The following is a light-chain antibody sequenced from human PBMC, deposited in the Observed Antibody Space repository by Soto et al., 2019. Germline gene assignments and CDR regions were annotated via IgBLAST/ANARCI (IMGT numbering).Light chain of an antibody. V-gene: IGKV3D-20*02. J-gene: IGKJ1*01. CDR1: QSVIDNY. CDR3: QQRSNWPPWT. CDR2: GAS. Sequence: EIMLKQSPCTLSLSTGERATLSCRAIQSVIDNYLAWYQQKPGQAPRLIFYGASTRATGFPDRFSGSGSGTDFTLSISSLEPEDFAVYYCQQRSNWPPWTFGQGTKVDI.